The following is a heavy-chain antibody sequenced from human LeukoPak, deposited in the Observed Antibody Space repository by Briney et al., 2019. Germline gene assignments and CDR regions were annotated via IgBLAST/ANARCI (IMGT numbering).Heavy chain of an antibody. J-gene: IGHJ4*02. CDR2: ISSSGGST. Sequence: GGSLRLSCAASGFTFSSYAMSWVRQAPGRGLEWVSAISSSGGSTYYADSVKGRFTISRDNSKNTLYLQMNSRRAEDTAVYYCAKLPGYREMTVAYWGQGTLVTVSS. CDR1: GFTFSSYA. D-gene: IGHD5-24*01. CDR3: AKLPGYREMTVAY. V-gene: IGHV3-23*01.